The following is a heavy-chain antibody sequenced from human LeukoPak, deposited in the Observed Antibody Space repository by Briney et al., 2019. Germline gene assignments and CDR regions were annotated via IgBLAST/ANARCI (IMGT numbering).Heavy chain of an antibody. V-gene: IGHV3-30*04. Sequence: GESLRLSCAASGFTFSSYAMHWVRQAPGKGLEWVAVISYDGSNKYYADSVKGRFTISRDNSKNTLYLQMNSLRAEDTAVYYCARDRTGIFDYWGQGTLVTVSS. D-gene: IGHD1-1*01. J-gene: IGHJ4*02. CDR2: ISYDGSNK. CDR1: GFTFSSYA. CDR3: ARDRTGIFDY.